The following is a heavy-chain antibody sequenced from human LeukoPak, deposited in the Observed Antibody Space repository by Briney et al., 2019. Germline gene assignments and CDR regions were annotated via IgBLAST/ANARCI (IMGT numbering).Heavy chain of an antibody. J-gene: IGHJ5*02. V-gene: IGHV3-30*04. CDR3: ARGIVVVVAATINWFDP. Sequence: GGSLRLSCAASGFTFSSYAMHWVGQAPGKGLEGVAVISYDGSNKYYADSVKGRFTISRDNSKNTLYLQMNSLRPEDTAIYYCARGIVVVVAATINWFDPWGQGTLVTVSS. CDR1: GFTFSSYA. CDR2: ISYDGSNK. D-gene: IGHD2-15*01.